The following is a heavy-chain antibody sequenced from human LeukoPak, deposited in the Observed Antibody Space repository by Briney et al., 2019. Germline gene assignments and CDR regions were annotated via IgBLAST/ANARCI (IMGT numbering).Heavy chain of an antibody. CDR3: ARFGPDAFDI. V-gene: IGHV3-13*01. J-gene: IGHJ3*02. CDR1: GFTFSDYD. Sequence: GGSLRLSCAASGFTFSDYDMHWVRQVTGRGLEWVSTIGTVGDSYYRDSVKGRFTISRENANNSLYLQMNSLRGGDTAVYYCARFGPDAFDIWGPGTMVTVSS. D-gene: IGHD3-16*01. CDR2: IGTVGDS.